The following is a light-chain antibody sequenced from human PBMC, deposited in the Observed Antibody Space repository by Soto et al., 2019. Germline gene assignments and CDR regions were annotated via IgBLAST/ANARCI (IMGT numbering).Light chain of an antibody. Sequence: DIQMTQSPSSLSASVGDRVTITCRASQSIGDNLAWYQQKPGKAPKLLIYAASTLQSGVPSRFSGSGSGTDFTLAINSLQPEDFATYYCQQSSRTPITFGQGTRLEIK. CDR2: AAS. J-gene: IGKJ5*01. CDR3: QQSSRTPIT. V-gene: IGKV1-39*01. CDR1: QSIGDN.